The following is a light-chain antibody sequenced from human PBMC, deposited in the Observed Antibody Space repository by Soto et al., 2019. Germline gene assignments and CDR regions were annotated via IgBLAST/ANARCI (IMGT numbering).Light chain of an antibody. J-gene: IGKJ1*01. Sequence: DIQMTHSPSSLSASIRDRVTITCRASQAISNYLNWYQQKPGKAPNLLIFGAKTLQSGVPSRFSGSGYGTDFTLTITTLQPEDVGIYYCQQCHATPLTFGQGTKVDI. CDR2: GAK. CDR1: QAISNY. CDR3: QQCHATPLT. V-gene: IGKV1-39*01.